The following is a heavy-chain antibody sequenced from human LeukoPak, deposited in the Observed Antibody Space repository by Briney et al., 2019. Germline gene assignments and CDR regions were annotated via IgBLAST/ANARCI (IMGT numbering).Heavy chain of an antibody. CDR2: IYYSGST. J-gene: IGHJ4*02. V-gene: IGHV4-39*01. CDR1: GGSISSSSYY. CDR3: ARHHRGDGYNSLDY. D-gene: IGHD5-24*01. Sequence: SETLSLTCTVSGGSISSSSYYWGWIRQPPGKGLEWIGSIYYSGSTYYNPSLKSRVTISVDTSKNQFSLKLSSVTAADTAVYYCARHHRGDGYNSLDYWGQGTLVTVSS.